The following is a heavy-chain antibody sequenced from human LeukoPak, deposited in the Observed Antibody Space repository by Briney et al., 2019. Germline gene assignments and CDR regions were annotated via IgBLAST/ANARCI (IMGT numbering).Heavy chain of an antibody. J-gene: IGHJ4*02. CDR1: GFTVSSNY. V-gene: IGHV3-53*01. CDR3: ARVGRFYYDSSGPFDY. Sequence: GGSLRLSCAASGFTVSSNYMSWVRQAPGKGLEWVSVIYSGGSTYYADSVKGRFTISRDNSKNTLYLQMNSLRAEDTAVYYCARVGRFYYDSSGPFDYWGQGTPVTVSS. D-gene: IGHD3-22*01. CDR2: IYSGGST.